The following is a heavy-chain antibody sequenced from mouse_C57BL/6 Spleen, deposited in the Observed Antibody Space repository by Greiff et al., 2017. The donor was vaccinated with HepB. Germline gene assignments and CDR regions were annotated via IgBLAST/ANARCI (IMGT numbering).Heavy chain of an antibody. CDR2: IWSDGST. V-gene: IGHV2-6-1*01. CDR3: ARQGSYYYGSSPWFAY. D-gene: IGHD1-1*01. CDR1: GFSLTSYG. J-gene: IGHJ3*01. Sequence: QVQLKESGPGLVAPSQSLSITCTVSGFSLTSYGVHWVRQPPGKGLEWLVVIWSDGSTTYNSALKSRLSISKDNSKSQVFLKMNSLQTDDTAMYYCARQGSYYYGSSPWFAYWGQGTLVTVSA.